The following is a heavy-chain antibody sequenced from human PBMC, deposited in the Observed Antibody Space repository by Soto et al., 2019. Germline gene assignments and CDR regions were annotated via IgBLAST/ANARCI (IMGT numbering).Heavy chain of an antibody. D-gene: IGHD3-22*01. CDR3: ARQIYDSDTGPNFQYYFDS. Sequence: ASVKVSCKASGDTFTNYGFSWVRQAPGQGLEWMGWISVYSGNTNYAQNVQGRVTMTTDTSTSTAYMELRSLRSDDTAMYYCARQIYDSDTGPNFQYYFDSWGQGTPVTVSS. CDR1: GDTFTNYG. J-gene: IGHJ4*02. CDR2: ISVYSGNT. V-gene: IGHV1-18*01.